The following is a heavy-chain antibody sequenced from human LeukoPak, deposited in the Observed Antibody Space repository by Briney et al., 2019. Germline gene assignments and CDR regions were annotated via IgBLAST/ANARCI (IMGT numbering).Heavy chain of an antibody. D-gene: IGHD5-12*01. V-gene: IGHV1-18*04. J-gene: IGHJ6*04. CDR3: ARSGYSGYDSRYYYYYGMDV. CDR2: IIAYNGNT. Sequence: ASVKVSCKASGYTFTRYGVSWVRQAPGQGLEWMGWIIAYNGNTNYAQKLQGRVTMTTDKSTSTAYMEPRSLRSDDTAVYYCARSGYSGYDSRYYYYYGMDVWGKGTTVTVPS. CDR1: GYTFTRYG.